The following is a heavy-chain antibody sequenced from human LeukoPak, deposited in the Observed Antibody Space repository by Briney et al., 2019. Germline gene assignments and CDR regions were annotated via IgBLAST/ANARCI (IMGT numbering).Heavy chain of an antibody. D-gene: IGHD4-11*01. CDR1: GFTFSNYT. V-gene: IGHV3-21*01. Sequence: PGGSLRLSCAGSGFTFSNYTMNWVRQAPGKGLEWVSSSTGGIRNFIYYADSLKGRFTISRDNAQNSLYLQMNSLRAEDTAVYYCARDAYRDRYFDYWGQGTLVTVSS. CDR2: STGGIRNFI. CDR3: ARDAYRDRYFDY. J-gene: IGHJ4*02.